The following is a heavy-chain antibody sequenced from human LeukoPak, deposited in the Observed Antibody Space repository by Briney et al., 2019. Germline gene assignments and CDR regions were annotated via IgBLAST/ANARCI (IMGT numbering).Heavy chain of an antibody. D-gene: IGHD5-12*01. CDR2: INAYNGNT. J-gene: IGHJ4*02. CDR3: ARAYSGYDFGY. V-gene: IGHV1-18*01. Sequence: ASVKVSCKASGYTFTSYGISWVRQPPGQGLEWMGWINAYNGNTNYAQKLQGRVTMTTDTSTSTAYMELRSLRSDDTAVYYCARAYSGYDFGYWGQGTLVTVSS. CDR1: GYTFTSYG.